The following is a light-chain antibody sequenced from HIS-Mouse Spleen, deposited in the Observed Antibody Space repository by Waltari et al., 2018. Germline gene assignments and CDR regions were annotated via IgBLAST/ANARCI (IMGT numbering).Light chain of an antibody. V-gene: IGLV2-14*03. CDR2: DVS. CDR1: SSDVGGYNY. J-gene: IGLJ1*01. CDR3: SSYTSSSTYV. Sequence: QSALTQPASVSGSPGQSITISCTGTSSDVGGYNYVSWYQQHPGKAPKLMIYDVSNRTSGVSKRLSGSKSGNTASLTISGLQAEDEADYYCSSYTSSSTYVFGTGTKVTVL.